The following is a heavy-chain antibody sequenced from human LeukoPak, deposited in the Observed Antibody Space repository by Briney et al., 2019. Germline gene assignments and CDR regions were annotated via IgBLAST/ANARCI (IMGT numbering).Heavy chain of an antibody. CDR3: ARVAFRQWLVQGIDY. CDR1: VASFSGYF. J-gene: IGHJ4*02. V-gene: IGHV4-34*01. Sequence: TSETLFLTCAGYVASFSGYFWSWIRQPPGKGLEWIGEINHSGSTNYNPSLKSRVTISVDTSKNQFSLKLSSMTAADTAVYYCARVAFRQWLVQGIDYWGQGTLVTVSS. CDR2: INHSGST. D-gene: IGHD6-19*01.